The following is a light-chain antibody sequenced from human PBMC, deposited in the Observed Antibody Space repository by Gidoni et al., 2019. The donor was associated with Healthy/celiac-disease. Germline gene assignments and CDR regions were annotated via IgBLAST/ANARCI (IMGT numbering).Light chain of an antibody. CDR1: ISNTGSNT. CDR3: AAWDDSLIWV. CDR2: SNN. V-gene: IGLV1-44*01. Sequence: QSVLTQPPSASGTPGQRVTISCSGSISNTGSNTVNWYQQLPGTAPKLLIYSNNQRPSGVPDRFSGSKSGTSASLAISGLQSEDEADYYCAAWDDSLIWVFGGGTKLTVL. J-gene: IGLJ3*02.